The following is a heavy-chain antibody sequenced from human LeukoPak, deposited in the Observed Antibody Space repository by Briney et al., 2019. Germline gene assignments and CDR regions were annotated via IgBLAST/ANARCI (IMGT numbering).Heavy chain of an antibody. J-gene: IGHJ4*02. D-gene: IGHD6-6*01. CDR2: ISWNSGSI. CDR1: GFTFDDYA. Sequence: GGSLRLSCAASGFTFDDYAMHWVRQAPGKGLEWVSGISWNSGSIGYADSVKGRFTISRDNAKNSLYLQMNSLRAEDTALYYCAKGSRAGRLGIYFDYWGQGTLVTVSS. V-gene: IGHV3-9*01. CDR3: AKGSRAGRLGIYFDY.